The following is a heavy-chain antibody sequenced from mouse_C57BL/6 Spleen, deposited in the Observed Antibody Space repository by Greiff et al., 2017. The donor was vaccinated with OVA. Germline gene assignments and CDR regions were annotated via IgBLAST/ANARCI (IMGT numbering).Heavy chain of an antibody. J-gene: IGHJ3*01. CDR3: AREGDYDPFAY. D-gene: IGHD2-4*01. Sequence: DVQLQESGPGLVKPSQSLSLTCSVTGYSITSGYYWNWIRQFPGNKLEWMGYISYDGSNNYNPSLKNRISITRDTSKNQFFLKLNSVTTEDTAKYYCAREGDYDPFAYWGQGTLVTVSA. CDR2: ISYDGSN. CDR1: GYSITSGYY. V-gene: IGHV3-6*01.